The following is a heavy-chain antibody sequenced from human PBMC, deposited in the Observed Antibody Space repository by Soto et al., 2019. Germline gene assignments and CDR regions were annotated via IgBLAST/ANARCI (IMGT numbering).Heavy chain of an antibody. J-gene: IGHJ4*02. CDR2: ISYDGSNK. CDR3: AREGVDSSGYEYYFAY. CDR1: GFTFSSYA. D-gene: IGHD3-22*01. Sequence: QVQLVESGGGVVQPGRSLRLSCAASGFTFSSYAMHWVRQAPGKGLEWVAVISYDGSNKYYADSVKGRFTISRDNSKNXLYLQMNSLRAEDTAVYYCAREGVDSSGYEYYFAYWGQGTLVTVSS. V-gene: IGHV3-30-3*01.